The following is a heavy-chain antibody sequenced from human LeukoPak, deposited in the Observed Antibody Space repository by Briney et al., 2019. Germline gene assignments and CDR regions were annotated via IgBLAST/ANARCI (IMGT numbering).Heavy chain of an antibody. J-gene: IGHJ3*02. D-gene: IGHD2-21*02. CDR1: GFSVISNY. CDR2: IYGDVNT. Sequence: GGPLRLSCAASGFSVISNYMNWVRQAPGKGLEWVSLIYGDVNTYYADSVKGRFIISRDNSKDTLDLQMNSLRAEDTAIYYCARGVTVRGGPFDIWGQGTMVTVSS. CDR3: ARGVTVRGGPFDI. V-gene: IGHV3-53*01.